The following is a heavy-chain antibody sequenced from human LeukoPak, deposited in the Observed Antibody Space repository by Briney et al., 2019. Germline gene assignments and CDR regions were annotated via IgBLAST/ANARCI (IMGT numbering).Heavy chain of an antibody. CDR3: AKVRGYWSGGSCYSGFGYMDV. CDR1: GVTFDDYS. Sequence: GGTLRLSCAASGVTFDDYSRHWVRQPPGKGLEWVSVINCDGGSTYYAASVRRRIIISEDNNNNSLYLQMNSLTADDAALYYCAKVRGYWSGGSCYSGFGYMDVWGKGTTVTVSS. J-gene: IGHJ6*03. V-gene: IGHV3-43D*04. CDR2: INCDGGST. D-gene: IGHD2-15*01.